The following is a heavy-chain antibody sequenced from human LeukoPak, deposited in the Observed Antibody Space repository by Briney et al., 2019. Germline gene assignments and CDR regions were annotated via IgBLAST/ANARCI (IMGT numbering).Heavy chain of an antibody. V-gene: IGHV4-39*07. CDR3: ARDNYYYYMDV. CDR1: GGSISSSSYY. CDR2: IYYSGST. Sequence: SETLSLTCTVSGGSISSSSYYWGWIRQPPGKGLEWIGSIYYSGSTYYNPSLKSRVTISVDTSKNQFSLKLSSVTAADTAVYYCARDNYYYYMDVWGKGTTVTVSS. J-gene: IGHJ6*03.